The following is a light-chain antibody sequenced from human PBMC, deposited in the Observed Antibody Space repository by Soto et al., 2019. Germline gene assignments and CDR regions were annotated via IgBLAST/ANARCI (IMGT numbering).Light chain of an antibody. CDR3: QQYHNWPPLT. Sequence: TQSPATLSVSPGQRATLSCRASQSVSSNLAWYQQKPGQAPRLLIYGASTRATGIPARFSGSGSGTEFTLTISSLQSEDFAVYYCQQYHNWPPLTFGQGTKVDI. CDR2: GAS. V-gene: IGKV3-15*01. CDR1: QSVSSN. J-gene: IGKJ1*01.